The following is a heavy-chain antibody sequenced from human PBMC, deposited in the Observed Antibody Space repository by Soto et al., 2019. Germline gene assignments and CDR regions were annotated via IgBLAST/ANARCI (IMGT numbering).Heavy chain of an antibody. CDR2: ISYDGSNK. J-gene: IGHJ6*02. CDR3: AKDQELRLIAAYYYYGMDV. D-gene: IGHD6-6*01. Sequence: GGSLRLSCAASGFTFSSYGMHWVRQAPGKGLEWVAVISYDGSNKYYADSVKGRFTISRDKSKNTLYLQMNSLRAEDMAVYYCAKDQELRLIAAYYYYGMDVGGQGTAVTVSS. CDR1: GFTFSSYG. V-gene: IGHV3-30*18.